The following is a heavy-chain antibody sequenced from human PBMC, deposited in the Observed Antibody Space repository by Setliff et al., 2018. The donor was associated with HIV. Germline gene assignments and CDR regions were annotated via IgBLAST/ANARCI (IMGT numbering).Heavy chain of an antibody. Sequence: ASVKVSCKASGGTFSSYAISWVRQAPGQRLEWMGWINAGNGDTKYSQKFQGRVTMTRDTSTNTVYMELSGLRSEDTALYYCALDLPGPAIPSGWMKNWFDPWGQGTLVTVSS. CDR3: ALDLPGPAIPSGWMKNWFDP. CDR2: INAGNGDT. D-gene: IGHD6-19*01. CDR1: GGTFSSYA. J-gene: IGHJ5*02. V-gene: IGHV1-3*01.